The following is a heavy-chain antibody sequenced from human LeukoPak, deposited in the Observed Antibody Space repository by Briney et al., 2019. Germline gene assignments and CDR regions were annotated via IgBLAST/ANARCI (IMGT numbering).Heavy chain of an antibody. V-gene: IGHV4-61*02. CDR3: TNGNWFAP. CDR2: IYTSGST. CDR1: GGSISSGSYY. Sequence: SETLSLTCTVSGGSISSGSYYWSWIRQPAGKGLEWIGRIYTSGSTNYNPSLKSRVTISVDTSKNQFSLRLTSVTAADTAVYYCTNGNWFAPWGQGTLVTVSS. J-gene: IGHJ5*02. D-gene: IGHD2-8*01.